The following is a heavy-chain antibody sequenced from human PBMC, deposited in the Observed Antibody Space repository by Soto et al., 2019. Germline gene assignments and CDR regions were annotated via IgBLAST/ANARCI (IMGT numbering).Heavy chain of an antibody. V-gene: IGHV1-18*01. Sequence: QVRLVQSGPEVKKPGASVKVSCKTSGYAFPHYVINWVRQAPGHGLEWMGFSTHTGNTNYAQNFQGRVVFTTYTSTSTAYMEVTSLRSDDTAVYYCARSGEHPLEYWGQGTPVTVSS. CDR2: STHTGNT. CDR3: ARSGEHPLEY. J-gene: IGHJ4*02. CDR1: GYAFPHYV. D-gene: IGHD1-26*01.